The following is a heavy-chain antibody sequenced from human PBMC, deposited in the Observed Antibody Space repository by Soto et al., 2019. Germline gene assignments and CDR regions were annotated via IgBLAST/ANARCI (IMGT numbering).Heavy chain of an antibody. V-gene: IGHV3-23*01. J-gene: IGHJ6*02. CDR1: GFTFSSYA. Sequence: GGSLRLSCAASGFTFSSYAMSWVRQAPGKGLEWVSAISGSGGSTYYADPVKGRFTISRDNSKNTLYLQMNSLRAEDTAVYYCAKDRIAAAGTASYYYGMDVWGQGTTVTAP. D-gene: IGHD6-13*01. CDR2: ISGSGGST. CDR3: AKDRIAAAGTASYYYGMDV.